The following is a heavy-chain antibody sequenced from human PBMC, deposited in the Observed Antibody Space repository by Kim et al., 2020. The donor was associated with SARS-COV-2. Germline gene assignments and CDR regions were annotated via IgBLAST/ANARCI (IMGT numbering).Heavy chain of an antibody. Sequence: GGSLRLSCAASGFTFSSYWMTWVRQAPGKGLEWVANIKHDGSEKYYVDSVKGRFTISRDNAKNSLYLQMSGLRAEDTAVLHCARGNFWSARPTLYYFDH. CDR1: GFTFSSYW. CDR2: IKHDGSEK. J-gene: IGHJ4*01. CDR3: ARGNFWSARPTLYYFDH. D-gene: IGHD3-3*01. V-gene: IGHV3-7*03.